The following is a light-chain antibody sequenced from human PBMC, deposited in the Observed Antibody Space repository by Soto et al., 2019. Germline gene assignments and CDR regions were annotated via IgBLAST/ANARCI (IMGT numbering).Light chain of an antibody. Sequence: DIQMTQSPSTLSAAVGDRVTITCRASQIIGSSLAWYQQKPGKAPKLLIYKASTLKSGVPSRFSGSGSGTEFTLTISSLEPEDFAVYYCQQRSNWPPITFGQGTRLEIK. CDR1: QIIGSS. CDR2: KAS. J-gene: IGKJ5*01. CDR3: QQRSNWPPIT. V-gene: IGKV1-5*03.